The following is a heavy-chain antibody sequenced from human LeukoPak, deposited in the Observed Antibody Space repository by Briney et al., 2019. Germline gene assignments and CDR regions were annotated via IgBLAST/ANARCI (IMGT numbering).Heavy chain of an antibody. V-gene: IGHV3-30*02. D-gene: IGHD2-2*01. CDR1: GFTFSTYG. CDR2: ILYDGSNK. CDR3: AKIGIGVCSHTSCLYYFDY. J-gene: IGHJ4*02. Sequence: GGSLRLSCAASGFTFSTYGMHWVRQAPGKGLEWVAFILYDGSNKYYADSVKGRFTISRDNSKNTLYLQMNSLRAEDTAVYYCAKIGIGVCSHTSCLYYFDYWGQGTLVTVSS.